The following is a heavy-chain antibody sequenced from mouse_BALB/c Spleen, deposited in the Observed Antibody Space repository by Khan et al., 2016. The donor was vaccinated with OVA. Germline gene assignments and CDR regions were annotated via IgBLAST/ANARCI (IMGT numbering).Heavy chain of an antibody. Sequence: MQLEESGPELMKPGASVKISCKASGYSFTTYYMHWVKQSHGKSLEWIGYIDPFNGGNDYNQKFKGKATLTVVKSSSTAYMHLSSLTSEDSAVYYCARGTFDYWGQGTLVTVSA. D-gene: IGHD3-3*01. V-gene: IGHV1S135*01. CDR3: ARGTFDY. J-gene: IGHJ3*01. CDR2: IDPFNGGN. CDR1: GYSFTTYY.